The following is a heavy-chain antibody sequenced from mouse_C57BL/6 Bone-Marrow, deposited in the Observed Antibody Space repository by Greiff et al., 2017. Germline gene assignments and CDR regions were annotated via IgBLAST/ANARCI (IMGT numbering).Heavy chain of an antibody. D-gene: IGHD1-1*01. CDR1: GYTFTDYN. CDR3: ARRGYYYVKDY. V-gene: IGHV1-18*01. Sequence: EVQLQQSGPELVKPGASVTIPCKASGYTFTDYNMDWVKQSHGKSLEWIGDINPNNGGTIYNQKFKGKATLTVDKSSSTAYMELRSLTSEDTAVYYCARRGYYYVKDYWGQGTTLTVSS. J-gene: IGHJ2*01. CDR2: INPNNGGT.